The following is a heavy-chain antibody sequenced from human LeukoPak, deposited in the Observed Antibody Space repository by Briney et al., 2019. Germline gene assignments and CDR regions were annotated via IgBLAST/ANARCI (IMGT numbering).Heavy chain of an antibody. J-gene: IGHJ3*02. Sequence: GGSLRLSCAASGFTFSSYEMNWVRQAPGKGLEWVAFIRNDGSDKYYADSVKGRFTISRDSSRVYLQMTSLRAEDTALYYCAKDIGFGTDGDAFYMWGQGTMVTVSS. CDR3: AKDIGFGTDGDAFYM. CDR2: IRNDGSDK. D-gene: IGHD3-10*01. V-gene: IGHV3-30*02. CDR1: GFTFSSYE.